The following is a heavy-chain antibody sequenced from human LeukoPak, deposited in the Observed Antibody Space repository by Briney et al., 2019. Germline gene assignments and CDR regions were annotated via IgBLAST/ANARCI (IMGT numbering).Heavy chain of an antibody. D-gene: IGHD1-1*01. J-gene: IGHJ4*02. V-gene: IGHV3-7*01. Sequence: GGSLRLSCAGSGFTFSDFWMTWVRQTPGKGPEWVANIKEDGTEKNLVDSVKGRFTISRDNTKNLLFLEMNNLRGDDTAIYYCVRESRPGGAMGLYHNLDYWGQGTLVAVSS. CDR2: IKEDGTEK. CDR3: VRESRPGGAMGLYHNLDY. CDR1: GFTFSDFW.